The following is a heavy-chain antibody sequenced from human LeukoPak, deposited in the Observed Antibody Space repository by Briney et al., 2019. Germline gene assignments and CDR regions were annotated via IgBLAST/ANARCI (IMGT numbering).Heavy chain of an antibody. D-gene: IGHD3-10*01. Sequence: ASVKVSCKASGYTFTSCHMHWVRQAPGQGLEWMGIINPSGGSTSYAQKFQGRVTMTRDTSTSTVYMELSSLRSEDTAVHYCARSYGSGSYYNNWFDPWGQGTLVTVSS. CDR3: ARSYGSGSYYNNWFDP. CDR2: INPSGGST. V-gene: IGHV1-46*01. CDR1: GYTFTSCH. J-gene: IGHJ5*02.